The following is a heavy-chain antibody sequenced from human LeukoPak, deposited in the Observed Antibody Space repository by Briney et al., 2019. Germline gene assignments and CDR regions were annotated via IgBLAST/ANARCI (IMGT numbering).Heavy chain of an antibody. J-gene: IGHJ6*03. V-gene: IGHV4-59*01. CDR3: AREYCGGDCYSHYYYYYMDV. Sequence: KPSETLSLTCTVSGGSISSYYWSWLRQPPGKGLEWIGYIYYSGSTNYNPSLKSRVTISVDTSKNQFSLMLSSVTAADTAVYYCAREYCGGDCYSHYYYYYMDVWGKGTTVTVSS. D-gene: IGHD2-21*02. CDR2: IYYSGST. CDR1: GGSISSYY.